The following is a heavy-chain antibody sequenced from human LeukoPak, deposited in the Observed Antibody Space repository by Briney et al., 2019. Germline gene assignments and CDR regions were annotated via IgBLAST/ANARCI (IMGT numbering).Heavy chain of an antibody. V-gene: IGHV1-2*02. J-gene: IGHJ3*01. CDR1: GYTFSVYY. CDR3: ATRGGLTPNTLAM. D-gene: IGHD2-15*01. CDR2: MDPNSGDT. Sequence: GASVTVSCKGSGYTFSVYYMHWVRQAPGQGLEWMGWMDPNSGDTIYAPKFQGRVSMTRDTSITTAYMELSSLTFDDSAMYYCATRGGLTPNTLAMWGQGTMVTVSS.